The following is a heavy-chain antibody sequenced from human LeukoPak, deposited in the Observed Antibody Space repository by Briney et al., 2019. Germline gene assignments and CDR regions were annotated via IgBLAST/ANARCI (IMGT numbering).Heavy chain of an antibody. CDR3: ARALRPVLGYYGMDV. CDR1: GFTFSSYG. V-gene: IGHV3-30*02. D-gene: IGHD2-2*01. Sequence: GGSLRLSCAASGFTFSSYGMHWVRQAPGKGLEWVAFIRYDGSNKYYADSVKGRFTISRDNSKNTLYLQMNSLRAEDTAVYYCARALRPVLGYYGMDVWGQGTTVTVSS. CDR2: IRYDGSNK. J-gene: IGHJ6*02.